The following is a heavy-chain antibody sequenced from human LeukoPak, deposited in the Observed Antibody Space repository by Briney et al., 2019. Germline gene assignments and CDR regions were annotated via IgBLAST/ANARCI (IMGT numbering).Heavy chain of an antibody. D-gene: IGHD6-13*01. CDR3: ARLLRIAAAASFDY. Sequence: SETLSLTCTVSGGSISSYYWSWIRQPPGKGLEWIGYIYYSGSTNYNPSLKSRVTISVDTSKNQFSLKLSSVTAADTAVYYCARLLRIAAAASFDYRGQGTLVTVSS. CDR1: GGSISSYY. CDR2: IYYSGST. J-gene: IGHJ4*02. V-gene: IGHV4-59*08.